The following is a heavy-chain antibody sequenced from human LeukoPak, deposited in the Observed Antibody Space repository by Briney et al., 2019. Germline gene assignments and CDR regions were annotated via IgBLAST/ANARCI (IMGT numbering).Heavy chain of an antibody. J-gene: IGHJ4*02. CDR3: ARGLGSYQ. V-gene: IGHV3-23*01. CDR1: GFNFRDYA. CDR2: ISGSGSRT. Sequence: PGGSLRLSCAGSGFNFRDYAISWVRQAPGKGLEWVSVISGSGSRTSYADSVKGRFTISRDNSKSTLYLQLNSLRAEDTAVYYCARGLGSYQWGQGTLVTVSS. D-gene: IGHD1-26*01.